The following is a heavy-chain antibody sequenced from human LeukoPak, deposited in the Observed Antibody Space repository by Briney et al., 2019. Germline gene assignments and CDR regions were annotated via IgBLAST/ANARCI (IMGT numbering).Heavy chain of an antibody. CDR1: GSTFTSYY. CDR2: INPSGGST. CDR3: ARDSPWGGFDY. V-gene: IGHV1-46*01. J-gene: IGHJ4*02. Sequence: ASVKVSCKASGSTFTSYYMHWVRQAPGQGLEWMGIINPSGGSTSYAQKFQGRVTMTRDTSTSTVYMELSSLRSEDTAVYYCARDSPWGGFDYWGQGTLVTVSS. D-gene: IGHD7-27*01.